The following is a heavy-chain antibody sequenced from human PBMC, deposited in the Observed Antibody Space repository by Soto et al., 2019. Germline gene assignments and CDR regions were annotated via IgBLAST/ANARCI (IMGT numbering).Heavy chain of an antibody. J-gene: IGHJ6*02. Sequence: PGGSLRLSCAASGFTFSSYAMHWVCQAPGKGLERVAVISYDGSNKYYADSVKGRFTISRDNSKNTLYLQMNSLRAEDTAVYYCAKLLYDILTGYYNGGRYYGMDVWGQGTTVTVSS. D-gene: IGHD3-9*01. V-gene: IGHV3-30-3*02. CDR3: AKLLYDILTGYYNGGRYYGMDV. CDR1: GFTFSSYA. CDR2: ISYDGSNK.